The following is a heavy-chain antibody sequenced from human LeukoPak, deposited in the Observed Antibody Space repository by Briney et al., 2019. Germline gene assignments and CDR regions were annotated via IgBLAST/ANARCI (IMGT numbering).Heavy chain of an antibody. D-gene: IGHD6-13*01. J-gene: IGHJ4*02. Sequence: GGSLRLSCAASGFTFSSYAMSWVRQAPGKGLEWVSAISGSGGSTYYADSVKGRFTISRDNSKNSLYLQMNSLRAEDTAVYYCASGALELVNPFAPSYWGQGTLVTVSS. CDR2: ISGSGGST. CDR3: ASGALELVNPFAPSY. V-gene: IGHV3-23*01. CDR1: GFTFSSYA.